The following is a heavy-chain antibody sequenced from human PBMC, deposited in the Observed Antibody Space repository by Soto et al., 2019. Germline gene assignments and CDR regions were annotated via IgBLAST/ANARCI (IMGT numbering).Heavy chain of an antibody. J-gene: IGHJ6*02. D-gene: IGHD1-26*01. CDR3: ARRAGGSYYYYYGMDV. V-gene: IGHV4-39*01. CDR2: IYYSGST. CDR1: GGSISSSSYY. Sequence: PSETLSLTCTVSGGSISSSSYYWGWIRQPPGKGLEWIGSIYYSGSTYHNPSLKSRVTISVDTSKNQFSLKLSSVTAADTAVYYCARRAGGSYYYYYGMDVWGQGTTVTVSS.